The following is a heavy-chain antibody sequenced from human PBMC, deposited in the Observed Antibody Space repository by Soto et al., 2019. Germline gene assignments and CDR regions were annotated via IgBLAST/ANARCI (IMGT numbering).Heavy chain of an antibody. V-gene: IGHV3-33*01. J-gene: IGHJ5*02. D-gene: IGHD3-22*01. CDR2: IWYDGSNK. CDR3: ARDYYDSSVVYWFDP. CDR1: GFTFSSYG. Sequence: GSLRLSCAASGFTFSSYGMHWVRQAPGKGLEWVAVIWYDGSNKYYADSVKGRFTISRDNSKNTLYLQMNSLRAEDTAVYYCARDYYDSSVVYWFDPWGQGTLVTVSS.